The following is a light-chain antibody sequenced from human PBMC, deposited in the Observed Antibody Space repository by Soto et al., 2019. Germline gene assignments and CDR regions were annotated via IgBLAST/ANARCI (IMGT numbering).Light chain of an antibody. CDR1: SGDVGGYDY. J-gene: IGLJ2*01. Sequence: QSALTQVASVSGSPGQSITISCTGTSGDVGGYDYVSWYQQHPGKAPKLMIYNVNYRPSGVSNRFSGSKSGNTASLTISGHQPEVEDSYSGTSYTNTNTVVFGGGTKVTVL. CDR3: TSYTNTNTVV. V-gene: IGLV2-14*03. CDR2: NVN.